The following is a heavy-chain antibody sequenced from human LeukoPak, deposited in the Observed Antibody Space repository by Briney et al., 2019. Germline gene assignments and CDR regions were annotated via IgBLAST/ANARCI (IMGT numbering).Heavy chain of an antibody. D-gene: IGHD2-21*02. CDR2: ISYDGSNK. CDR1: GFTFSSYA. Sequence: GGSLRLSCAASGFTFSSYAMHWVRQAPGKGLEWVAVISYDGSNKYYADSVKGRFTISRDNSKNTLYLQMNSLRAEDTAVYYCAKAYCGGDCHIDYWGQGTLVTVSS. V-gene: IGHV3-30*04. CDR3: AKAYCGGDCHIDY. J-gene: IGHJ4*02.